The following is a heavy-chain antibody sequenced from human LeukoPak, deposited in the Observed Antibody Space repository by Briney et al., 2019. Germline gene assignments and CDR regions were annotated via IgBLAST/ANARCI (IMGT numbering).Heavy chain of an antibody. D-gene: IGHD5-18*01. Sequence: SQTLSLTCAVSGGSISSGGYSWSWIRQPPGKGLEWIGYIYHSGSTYYNPSLKSRVTISVDTSKNQFSLKLSSVTAADTAVYYCSARGYSYGPLDYWGQGTLVTVSS. CDR1: GGSISSGGYS. CDR2: IYHSGST. J-gene: IGHJ4*02. V-gene: IGHV4-30-2*01. CDR3: SARGYSYGPLDY.